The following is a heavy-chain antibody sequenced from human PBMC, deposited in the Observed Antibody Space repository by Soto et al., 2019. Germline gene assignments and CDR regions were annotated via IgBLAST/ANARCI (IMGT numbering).Heavy chain of an antibody. V-gene: IGHV5-10-1*01. CDR1: GYSFTNYW. CDR2: IDPSDSYT. J-gene: IGHJ6*02. CDR3: ATLTVTPEGYYYGMDV. Sequence: PGESLKISCKGSGYSFTNYWIGWVRQMPGKGLEWMGRIDPSDSYTNYSPSFQGHVTISADKSISTAYLQWSSLKASDTAMYYCATLTVTPEGYYYGMDVWGQGTTVTVSS. D-gene: IGHD4-4*01.